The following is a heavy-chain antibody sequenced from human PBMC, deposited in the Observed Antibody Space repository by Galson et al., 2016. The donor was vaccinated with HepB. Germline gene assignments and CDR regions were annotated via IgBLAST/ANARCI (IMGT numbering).Heavy chain of an antibody. V-gene: IGHV3-21*01. Sequence: SLRLSCAASGFTFNSYNMNWVRQAPGKGLEWVSSITSSSNYIYYADSVRGRFTISRDNAKNSLHLQMNSLRAEDTAVYYCTRACVGKGRRGTYWYFDLWGRGTLVTVSS. CDR2: ITSSSNYI. CDR1: GFTFNSYN. D-gene: IGHD3-16*01. J-gene: IGHJ2*01. CDR3: TRACVGKGRRGTYWYFDL.